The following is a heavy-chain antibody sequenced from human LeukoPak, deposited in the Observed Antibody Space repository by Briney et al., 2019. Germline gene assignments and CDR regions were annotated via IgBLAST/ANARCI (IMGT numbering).Heavy chain of an antibody. CDR2: INHSGST. V-gene: IGHV4-34*01. CDR3: ASSKLRYFDWLPNRIFDY. J-gene: IGHJ4*02. Sequence: GSLRLSCAASGFTFSNAWMSWVRQAPGKGLEWIGEINHSGSTNYNPSLKSRVTISVDTSKNQFSLKLSSVTAADTAVYYCASSKLRYFDWLPNRIFDYWGQGTLVTVSS. D-gene: IGHD3-9*01. CDR1: GFTFSNAW.